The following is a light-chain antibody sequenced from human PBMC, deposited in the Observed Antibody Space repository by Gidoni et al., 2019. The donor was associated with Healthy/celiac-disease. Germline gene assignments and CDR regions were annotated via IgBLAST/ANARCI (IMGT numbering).Light chain of an antibody. Sequence: ITCRASQGISSYLAWYQQKPGKAPKLLIYAASTLQSGVPSRFSGSGPGTDFTLTISCLQSEDFATYYCQQYYSYPSWTFXQXTKVXIK. CDR3: QQYYSYPSWT. CDR1: QGISSY. J-gene: IGKJ1*01. CDR2: AAS. V-gene: IGKV1-8*01.